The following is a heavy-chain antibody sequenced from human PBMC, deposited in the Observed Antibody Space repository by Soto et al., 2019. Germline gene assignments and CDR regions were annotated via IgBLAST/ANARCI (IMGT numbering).Heavy chain of an antibody. J-gene: IGHJ4*02. CDR1: GFSLSTSGVG. D-gene: IGHD3-22*01. V-gene: IGHV2-5*02. Sequence: FGPTLVNPTQTLTLTCTFSGFSLSTSGVGVGWIRQPPGKALEWLALIYWDDDKRYSPSLKSRLTITKDTSKNQVVLTMTNMDPVDTATYYCAHSPRTWLAAYSFHYWCPGTLATVSS. CDR3: AHSPRTWLAAYSFHY. CDR2: IYWDDDK.